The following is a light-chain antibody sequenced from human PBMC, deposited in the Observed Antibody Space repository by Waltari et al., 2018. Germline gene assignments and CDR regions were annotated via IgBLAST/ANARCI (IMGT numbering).Light chain of an antibody. J-gene: IGKJ4*01. V-gene: IGKV2-28*01. CDR1: QSLLHSDGYNY. Sequence: DIVMTQSPLSLPVTPGEPASLSCRSSQSLLHSDGYNYLDWYLQKPGQSPHLLIYLGSNRASGVPDRFSGSGSGTDFTLKISRVEAEDVGNYFCMQALQTPLTFGGGTKVEIK. CDR3: MQALQTPLT. CDR2: LGS.